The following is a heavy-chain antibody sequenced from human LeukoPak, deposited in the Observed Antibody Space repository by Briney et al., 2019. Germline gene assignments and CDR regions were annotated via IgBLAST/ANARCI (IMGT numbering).Heavy chain of an antibody. D-gene: IGHD6-13*01. CDR2: ISGDGGST. CDR3: AKDRIAAAGNYCYYGMDV. CDR1: GFTFDDYA. Sequence: PGGSLRLSCAASGFTFDDYAMHWVRQAPGKGLEWVSLISGDGGSTYYADSVKGRFTISRDNSKNSLYLQMNSLRTEDTALYYCAKDRIAAAGNYCYYGMDVWGQGTTVTVSS. J-gene: IGHJ6*02. V-gene: IGHV3-43*02.